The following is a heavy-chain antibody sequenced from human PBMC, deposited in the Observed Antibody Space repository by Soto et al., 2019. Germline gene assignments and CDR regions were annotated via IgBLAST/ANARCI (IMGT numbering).Heavy chain of an antibody. J-gene: IGHJ3*02. CDR2: IIPIFGTA. D-gene: IGHD3-22*01. CDR3: ARGTYYYDSFGRPLYGLDI. CDR1: GGTFSSYA. V-gene: IGHV1-69*13. Sequence: SVKVSCKASGGTFSSYAISWVRQAPGQGLEWMGGIIPIFGTANYAQKFQGRVTITADESTSTAYMELSSLRSEDTAVYYCARGTYYYDSFGRPLYGLDIWGQGTMVTVSS.